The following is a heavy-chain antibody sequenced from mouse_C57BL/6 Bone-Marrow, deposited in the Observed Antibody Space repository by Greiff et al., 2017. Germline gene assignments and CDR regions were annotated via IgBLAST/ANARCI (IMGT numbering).Heavy chain of an antibody. J-gene: IGHJ4*01. V-gene: IGHV5-4*01. CDR2: ISDGGSYT. Sequence: EVHLVESGGGLVKPGGSLKLSCAASGFTFSSYAMSWVRQTPEKRLEWVATISDGGSYTYYPDNVKGRFTISRDNAKNNLYLQMSHLKSEDTAMYYCARVKAMDYWGQGTSVTVSS. CDR1: GFTFSSYA. CDR3: ARVKAMDY.